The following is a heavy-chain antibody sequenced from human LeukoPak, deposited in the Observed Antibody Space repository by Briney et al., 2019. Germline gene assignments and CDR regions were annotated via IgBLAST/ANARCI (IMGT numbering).Heavy chain of an antibody. CDR3: ARGAAGARGDWFDS. CDR1: GDSVSSNSAG. J-gene: IGHJ5*01. V-gene: IGHV6-1*01. Sequence: SQTLSLTCAISGDSVSSNSAGWNWIRQSPSRGLEWLGRTYYGSKWYNDYALSLRSRITISPDTSKHQFSLQLNSVTPEDTAVYYCARGAAGARGDWFDSWGQGTLVTVSS. D-gene: IGHD1-26*01. CDR2: TYYGSKWYN.